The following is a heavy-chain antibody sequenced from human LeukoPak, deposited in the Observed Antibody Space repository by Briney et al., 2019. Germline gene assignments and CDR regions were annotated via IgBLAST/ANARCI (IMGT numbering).Heavy chain of an antibody. CDR2: IIPIFGTA. D-gene: IGHD2-8*01. J-gene: IGHJ4*02. CDR1: GGTFSSYA. V-gene: IGHV1-69*05. CDR3: ARESCTNGECYTDY. Sequence: SVKVSCKASGGTFSSYAISWVRQAPGQGLEWVGGIIPIFGTANYAQKFQGRVTITTDESTSTAYMELSSLRSEDTAVYYCARESCTNGECYTDYWGQGTLVTVSS.